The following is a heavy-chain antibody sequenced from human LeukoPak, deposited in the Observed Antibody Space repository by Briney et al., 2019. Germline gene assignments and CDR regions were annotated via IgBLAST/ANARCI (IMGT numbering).Heavy chain of an antibody. D-gene: IGHD6-13*01. J-gene: IGHJ3*02. CDR3: AREIAAAKEFAFDI. CDR1: GFTFSSYA. CDR2: ISSNGGST. V-gene: IGHV3-64*01. Sequence: GGSLRLSCAASGFTFSSYAMHWVRQAPGKGLEYVSAISSNGGSTYYANSVKGRFTISRDNSKNTLYLQMGSLRAEDMAVYYCAREIAAAKEFAFDIWGQGTMVTVSS.